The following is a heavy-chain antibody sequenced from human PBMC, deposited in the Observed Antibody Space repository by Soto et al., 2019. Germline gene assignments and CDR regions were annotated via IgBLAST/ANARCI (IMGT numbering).Heavy chain of an antibody. Sequence: GGSLRLSCEACGFSVTNNYMYWVRQAPGKGLEWVSLIYSGGGTHYADFVNGRFIISRDNSKNTLHLQMDKLRAEDTAIYYCARDIACSSSSCQGDNFDIWGRGTLVTVSS. CDR2: IYSGGGT. CDR3: ARDIACSSSSCQGDNFDI. D-gene: IGHD2-2*01. J-gene: IGHJ3*02. CDR1: GFSVTNNY. V-gene: IGHV3-53*01.